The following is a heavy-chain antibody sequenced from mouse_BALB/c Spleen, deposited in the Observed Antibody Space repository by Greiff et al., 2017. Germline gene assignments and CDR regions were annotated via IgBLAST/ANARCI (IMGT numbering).Heavy chain of an antibody. CDR2: IRNKANGYTT. V-gene: IGHV7-3*02. J-gene: IGHJ3*01. CDR3: AREDGPAWFAY. D-gene: IGHD2-3*01. CDR1: GFTFTDYY. Sequence: EVMLVESGGGLVQPGGSLRLSCATSGFTFTDYYMSWVRQPPGKALEWLGFIRNKANGYTTEYSASVKGRFTISRDNSQSILYLQMNTLRAEDSATYYCAREDGPAWFAYWGQGTLVTVSA.